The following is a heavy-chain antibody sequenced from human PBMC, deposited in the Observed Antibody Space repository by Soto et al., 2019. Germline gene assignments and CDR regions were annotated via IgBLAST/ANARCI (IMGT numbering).Heavy chain of an antibody. J-gene: IGHJ5*02. CDR3: ARWGVDTAMVTEWFDP. CDR1: GGSINSYY. CDR2: IYYSGST. D-gene: IGHD5-18*01. Sequence: SETLSLTCTVSGGSINSYYWSWIRQPPGKGLEWIGYIYYSGSTNYNPSLKSRVTMSVDTSKNQFSLKLSSVTAADTAVYYCARWGVDTAMVTEWFDPWGQGTLVTVSS. V-gene: IGHV4-59*08.